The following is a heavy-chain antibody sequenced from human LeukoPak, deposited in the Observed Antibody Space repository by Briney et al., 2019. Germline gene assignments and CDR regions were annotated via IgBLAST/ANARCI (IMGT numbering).Heavy chain of an antibody. Sequence: ASVKVSCKASGYTFTSYGISWVRQAPGQGLEWMGWISAYNGNTNYAQKLQGRVTMTTDTSTSTAYMELRSLRSDDTAVYYCARDLGNGRFLEWLFYTPQLGAEYFQHWGQGTLVTVSS. V-gene: IGHV1-18*01. D-gene: IGHD3-3*01. CDR1: GYTFTSYG. CDR2: ISAYNGNT. CDR3: ARDLGNGRFLEWLFYTPQLGAEYFQH. J-gene: IGHJ1*01.